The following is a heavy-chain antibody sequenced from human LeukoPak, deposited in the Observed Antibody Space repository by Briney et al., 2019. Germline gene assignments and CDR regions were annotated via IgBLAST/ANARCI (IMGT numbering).Heavy chain of an antibody. CDR3: ARQTTSHGY. CDR2: INHSGST. CDR1: GGSFSGYY. J-gene: IGHJ4*02. Sequence: SETLSLTCAVYGGSFSGYYWSWIRQPPGKGLEWIGEINHSGSTNYNPSLKSRVTISVDTSKNQFSLKLSSVTAADTAVYYCARQTTSHGYWGQGTLVTVSS. D-gene: IGHD1/OR15-1a*01. V-gene: IGHV4-34*01.